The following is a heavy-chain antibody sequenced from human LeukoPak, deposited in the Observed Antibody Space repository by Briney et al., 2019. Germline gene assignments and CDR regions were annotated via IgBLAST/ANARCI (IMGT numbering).Heavy chain of an antibody. CDR1: GGSISSSSYY. CDR2: IYYSGST. Sequence: SETLTLTCTVSGGSISSSSYYWGWIRRPPGKGLEWIGSIYYSGSTYYNPSLKSRVTISVDTSKNQFSLKLSSVTAADTAVYYCARGLRITMIVVVTFDYWGQGTLVTVSS. D-gene: IGHD3-22*01. V-gene: IGHV4-39*07. J-gene: IGHJ4*02. CDR3: ARGLRITMIVVVTFDY.